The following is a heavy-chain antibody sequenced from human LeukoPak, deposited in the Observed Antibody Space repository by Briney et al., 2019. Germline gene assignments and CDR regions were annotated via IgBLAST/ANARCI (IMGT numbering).Heavy chain of an antibody. D-gene: IGHD6-19*01. CDR3: AKTVAGYWYFDL. V-gene: IGHV4-59*08. Sequence: PSETPSLTCTVSGGTISHYFWSWIRQPPGKPLEWIGYIYYSGSTNYNPSLKSRLTISVDTSKDQFSLKLSSVPAADTAVYYCAKTVAGYWYFDLWGRGTLVTVSS. CDR2: IYYSGST. CDR1: GGTISHYF. J-gene: IGHJ2*01.